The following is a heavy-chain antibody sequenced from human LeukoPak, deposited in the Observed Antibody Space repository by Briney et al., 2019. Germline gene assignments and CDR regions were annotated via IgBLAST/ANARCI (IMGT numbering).Heavy chain of an antibody. V-gene: IGHV1-69*13. J-gene: IGHJ4*02. CDR3: ASWGAPVLSPGYSSSWLPDY. CDR1: GGTFSSYA. CDR2: IIPIFGTA. D-gene: IGHD6-13*01. Sequence: GASVKVSCKASGGTFSSYAISWLRQAPGQGLEWMEGIIPIFGTANYAQKFQGRVTITADESTSTAYMELSSLRSEDTAVYYCASWGAPVLSPGYSSSWLPDYWGQGTLVTVSS.